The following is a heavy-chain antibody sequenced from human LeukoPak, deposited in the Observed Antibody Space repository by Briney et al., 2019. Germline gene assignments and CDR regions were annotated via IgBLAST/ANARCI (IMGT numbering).Heavy chain of an antibody. CDR1: GGSISSYY. J-gene: IGHJ4*02. CDR2: IYYSGST. CDR3: ARGSGWYLY. Sequence: SETLSLTCTVSGGSISSYYWSWIRQPPGKGLEWIGYIYYSGSTNYNPSLKSRVTISVDTSKNQFSLKLSSVTAADTAVYYCARGSGWYLYWGQGTLVTVSS. V-gene: IGHV4-59*01. D-gene: IGHD6-19*01.